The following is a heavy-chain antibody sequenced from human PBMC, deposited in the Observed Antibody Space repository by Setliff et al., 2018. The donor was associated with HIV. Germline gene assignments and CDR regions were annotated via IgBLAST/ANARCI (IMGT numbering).Heavy chain of an antibody. D-gene: IGHD3-3*01. CDR1: GGSISSGDYY. CDR2: IHTSGNT. Sequence: PSETLSLTCTVSGGSISSGDYYWTWIRQPAGKGLQWIGRIHTSGNTNYNPSLKSRVTISVDTSKSQFSLKLSSLTAADTAVYYCASLTTDRFLEWLFVYWGQGTLVTVSS. V-gene: IGHV4-61*02. CDR3: ASLTTDRFLEWLFVY. J-gene: IGHJ4*02.